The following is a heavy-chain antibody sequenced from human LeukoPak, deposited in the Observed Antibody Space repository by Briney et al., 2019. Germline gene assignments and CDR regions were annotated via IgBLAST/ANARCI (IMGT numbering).Heavy chain of an antibody. CDR3: AAALYSSEIDY. D-gene: IGHD6-25*01. Sequence: SETLSLTCTVSGGSIGSYYWSWIRQPPGKGLEWIGYIYYSGSTNYNPSLKSRVTISVDTSKNQFSLKLSSVTAADTAVYYSAAALYSSEIDYWGQGTLVTVSS. CDR1: GGSIGSYY. J-gene: IGHJ4*02. V-gene: IGHV4-59*01. CDR2: IYYSGST.